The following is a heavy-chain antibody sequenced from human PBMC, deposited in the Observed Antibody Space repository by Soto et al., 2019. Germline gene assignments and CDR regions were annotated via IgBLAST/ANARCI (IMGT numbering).Heavy chain of an antibody. V-gene: IGHV1-8*01. Sequence: QVQLVQSGAEVKKPGASVKVSCKASGYTFTSYDINRVRQATGQGLEWMGWMNPNSGNTAYAQKFQGRVTMTRNTSISTAYMELSSLXSEDTAVYYCAXLKXXYAVAWGQGTLVTVSS. J-gene: IGHJ4*02. CDR2: MNPNSGNT. D-gene: IGHD6-19*01. CDR1: GYTFTSYD. CDR3: AXLKXXYAVA.